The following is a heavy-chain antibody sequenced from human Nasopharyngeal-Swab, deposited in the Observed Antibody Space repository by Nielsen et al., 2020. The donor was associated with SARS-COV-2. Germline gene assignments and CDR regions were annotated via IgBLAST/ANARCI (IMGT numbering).Heavy chain of an antibody. CDR2: ISSSSTYI. CDR1: GFTFSNYS. Sequence: GGSLRLSCVDSGFTFSNYSMIWVRQAPGKGLEWVSSISSSSTYIYYPDSVKGRFTISRDNAKKSVFLQMNSLRAEDTAVYYCARVGSLGVNIDYWGQGTLVSVSS. CDR3: ARVGSLGVNIDY. J-gene: IGHJ4*02. D-gene: IGHD1-26*01. V-gene: IGHV3-21*01.